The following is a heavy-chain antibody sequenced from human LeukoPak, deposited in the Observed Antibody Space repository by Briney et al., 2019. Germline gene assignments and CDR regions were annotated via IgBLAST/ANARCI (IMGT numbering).Heavy chain of an antibody. D-gene: IGHD6-13*01. CDR2: INPNSGGT. Sequence: GASVKVSCKASGYTFTGYYMHWVRQAPGQGLEWMGWINPNSGGTNYAQKFQGRVTMTRDTSISTAYVELSRLRSDDTAVYYCARNWAAAGETEMYYYYYMDVWGQGTLVTVSS. J-gene: IGHJ6*03. CDR3: ARNWAAAGETEMYYYYYMDV. CDR1: GYTFTGYY. V-gene: IGHV1-2*02.